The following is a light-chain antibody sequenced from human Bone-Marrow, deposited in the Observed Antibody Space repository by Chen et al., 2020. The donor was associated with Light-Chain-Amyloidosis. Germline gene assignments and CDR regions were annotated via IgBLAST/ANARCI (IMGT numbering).Light chain of an antibody. Sequence: QSALTQPASVSGPPGQSITIPCTGTRSNVGGLHLVSWYQQHPGKAPKLIFYEVTKRPSGVSTRFSYFTSGNTAALTSSGRQTEDEADYDCCSYAGDSTWRFGGGTKLT. CDR2: EVT. J-gene: IGLJ2*01. CDR3: CSYAGDSTWR. CDR1: RSNVGGLHL. V-gene: IGLV2-23*02.